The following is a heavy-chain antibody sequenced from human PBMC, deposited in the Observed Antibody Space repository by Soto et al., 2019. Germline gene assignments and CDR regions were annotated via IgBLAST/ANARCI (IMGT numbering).Heavy chain of an antibody. CDR3: ARESLGSGSYYKQPDAAPNYYYYYRMDV. V-gene: IGHV1-69*13. CDR1: GGTFSSYA. J-gene: IGHJ6*02. CDR2: IIPIFGTA. D-gene: IGHD3-10*01. Sequence: SVKVSCKASGGTFSSYAISWVRQAPGQGLEWMGGIIPIFGTANYAQKFQGRVTITADESTSTAYMELSSLRSEDTAVYYCARESLGSGSYYKQPDAAPNYYYYYRMDVSSQGTTVTVSS.